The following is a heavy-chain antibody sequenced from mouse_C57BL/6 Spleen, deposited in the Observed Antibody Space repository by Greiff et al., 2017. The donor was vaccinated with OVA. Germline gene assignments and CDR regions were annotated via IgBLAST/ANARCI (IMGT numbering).Heavy chain of an antibody. Sequence: QVQLQQPGAELVRPGSSVKLSCKASGYTFTSYWMDWVKQRPGQGLEWIGNIYPSDSETHYNQKFKDKATLTVDKSSSTAYMQLSSLTAEDSAVYDCAIYGNYEMDYWGQGTSVTVSS. CDR1: GYTFTSYW. CDR2: IYPSDSET. D-gene: IGHD2-1*01. CDR3: AIYGNYEMDY. V-gene: IGHV1-61*01. J-gene: IGHJ4*01.